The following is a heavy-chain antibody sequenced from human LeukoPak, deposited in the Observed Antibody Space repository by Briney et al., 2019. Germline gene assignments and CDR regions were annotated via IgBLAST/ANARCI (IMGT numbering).Heavy chain of an antibody. Sequence: GGSLRLSCEASGFTFRNYAMTWVRQAPGKGLEWVSAISDSGSKTHYANSVKGRFTISRHSSKNTLYLEMSSLRAEDTAVYYCVKDWSASYWGQGTLVTVSS. CDR2: ISDSGSKT. J-gene: IGHJ4*02. V-gene: IGHV3-23*01. CDR1: GFTFRNYA. CDR3: VKDWSASY.